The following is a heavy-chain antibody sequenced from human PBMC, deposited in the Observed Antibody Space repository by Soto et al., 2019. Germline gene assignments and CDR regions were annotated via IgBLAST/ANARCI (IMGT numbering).Heavy chain of an antibody. CDR1: IGYG. CDR3: ATEGVGSGGYYYSDMDG. Sequence: IGYGWSWISKKPGKGLEWIGEINHSGSTNYNPSLKSRVTISVDTSKNQFSLKLSSVTAADTAVYSCATEGVGSGGYYYSDMDGWGQRTTVPVFS. J-gene: IGHJ6*02. D-gene: IGHD6-19*01. CDR2: INHSGST. V-gene: IGHV4-34*01.